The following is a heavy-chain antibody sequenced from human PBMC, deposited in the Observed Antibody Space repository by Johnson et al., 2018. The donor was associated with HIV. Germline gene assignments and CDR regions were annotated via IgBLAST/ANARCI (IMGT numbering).Heavy chain of an antibody. Sequence: QEKLVESGGGLVKPGGSLRLSCAASGFTFSDYYMSWIRQAPGKGLEWVSYISSSGGTIYYADSVKGRFTISRDNAKNSLYLQMNRLRADDTAVYYCAGGRGWVTLNAFDMWGQGTLVTVSS. D-gene: IGHD4-23*01. CDR3: AGGRGWVTLNAFDM. CDR2: ISSSGGTI. J-gene: IGHJ3*02. CDR1: GFTFSDYY. V-gene: IGHV3-11*04.